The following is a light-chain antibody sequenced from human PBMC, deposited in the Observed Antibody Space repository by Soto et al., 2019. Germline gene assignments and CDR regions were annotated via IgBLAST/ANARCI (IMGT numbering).Light chain of an antibody. Sequence: EIVLTQSPATLSAFRGGRVARSCRASQAVNTRLAWYQHKPGQAPRLLIYLTSNRAAGIPARFSGSGSETDLTLTISDVEPEDFAVYYCHQRQSWPRTFGQGTKVDIK. J-gene: IGKJ1*01. CDR1: QAVNTR. V-gene: IGKV3-11*01. CDR2: LTS. CDR3: HQRQSWPRT.